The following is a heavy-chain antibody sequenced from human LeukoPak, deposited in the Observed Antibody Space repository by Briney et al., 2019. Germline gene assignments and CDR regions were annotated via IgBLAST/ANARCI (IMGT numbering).Heavy chain of an antibody. J-gene: IGHJ3*02. V-gene: IGHV3-23*01. D-gene: IGHD2-15*01. CDR2: ISGSGGST. CDR1: GVTFSSYA. CDR3: AKSTVVVVAATLLGAFDT. Sequence: GGSLRLSCAASGVTFSSYAMSWVCQAPGKGLEWVSAISGSGGSTYYADSVKGRFTISRDNSKNTLYLQTNSLRAEDTAVYYCAKSTVVVVAATLLGAFDTWGQGTMVTVSS.